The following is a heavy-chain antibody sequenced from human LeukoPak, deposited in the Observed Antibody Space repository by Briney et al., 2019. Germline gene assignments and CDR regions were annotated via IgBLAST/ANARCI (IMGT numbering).Heavy chain of an antibody. CDR1: GGSISSSSYY. CDR3: ARGEEQWLEWYFDL. J-gene: IGHJ2*01. D-gene: IGHD6-19*01. CDR2: IYYSGST. Sequence: PSETLSLTCTVSGGSISSSSYYWGWIRQPPGKGLEWIGSIYYSGSTYYNPSLKSRVTISVDTSKNQFSLKLSSVTAADTAVYHCARGEEQWLEWYFDLWGRGTLVTVSS. V-gene: IGHV4-39*01.